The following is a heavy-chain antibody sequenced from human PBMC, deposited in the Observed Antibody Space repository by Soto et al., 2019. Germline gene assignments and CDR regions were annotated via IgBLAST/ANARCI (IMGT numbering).Heavy chain of an antibody. CDR2: IKSKTDGGTT. CDR3: TTDSRQYYDYVWGSYRYTQYFDY. V-gene: IGHV3-15*01. D-gene: IGHD3-16*02. Sequence: GGSLRLSCAASGFTFSNAWMSWVCQAPGKGLEWVGRIKSKTDGGTTDYAAPVKGRFTISRDDSKNTLYLQMNSLKTEDTAVYYCTTDSRQYYDYVWGSYRYTQYFDYWGQGTLVTVSS. J-gene: IGHJ4*02. CDR1: GFTFSNAW.